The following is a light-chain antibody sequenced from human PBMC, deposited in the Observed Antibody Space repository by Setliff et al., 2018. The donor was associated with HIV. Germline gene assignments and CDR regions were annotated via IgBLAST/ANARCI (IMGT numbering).Light chain of an antibody. CDR2: EVD. Sequence: QSVLAQPASVSASPGQSITISCSGSRDDVGSYDLVSWYQQDPGKAPKLLIFEVDKRASGVSNRLSGSKSGTTASLTISGPQVEDEGDYYCCSYVGASTYVCGSGTKVTV. CDR1: RDDVGSYDL. CDR3: CSYVGASTYV. J-gene: IGLJ1*01. V-gene: IGLV2-23*02.